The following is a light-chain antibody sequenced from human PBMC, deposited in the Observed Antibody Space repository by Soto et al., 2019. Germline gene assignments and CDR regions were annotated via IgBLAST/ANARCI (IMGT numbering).Light chain of an antibody. J-gene: IGKJ5*01. CDR2: GAS. Sequence: EIVLTQSPGTLSLSPGERATLSCRASQSVSSSYLAWYQQKPGQAPRLLIYGASNKATGIPDRFSGSGSGTDFTLTISSLEPEDFAMYYCHQYGISPPVTFGQGTRLEIK. CDR1: QSVSSSY. CDR3: HQYGISPPVT. V-gene: IGKV3-20*01.